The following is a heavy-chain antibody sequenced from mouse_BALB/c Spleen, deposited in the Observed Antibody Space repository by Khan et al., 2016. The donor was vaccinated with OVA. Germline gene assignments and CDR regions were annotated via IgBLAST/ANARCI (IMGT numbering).Heavy chain of an antibody. Sequence: VQLQQSGPELVKPGASVKISCRASGYIFTDYILDWVKQSHGKSLEWIGYIFPNNGDTDYSQKFKTKATLNVDISSSTAYMELRSLTSEDSAVYYCRRSGYGSFAYWGQGTLVTVSA. CDR1: GYIFTDYI. CDR2: IFPNNGDT. D-gene: IGHD1-2*01. V-gene: IGHV1S29*02. CDR3: RRSGYGSFAY. J-gene: IGHJ3*01.